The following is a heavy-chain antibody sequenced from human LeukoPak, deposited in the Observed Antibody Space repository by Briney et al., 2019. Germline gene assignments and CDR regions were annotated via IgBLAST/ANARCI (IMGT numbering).Heavy chain of an antibody. D-gene: IGHD3-9*01. J-gene: IGHJ4*02. CDR3: AGGHYDVLTGFHY. CDR2: IYSGGST. Sequence: GGSLRLSCAASGFLVSSNYMSWVRQAPGKGLEWVSVIYSGGSTYYADSVKGRFTVSRDNSKNTLYLQMNSLRAEDTAVYYCAGGHYDVLTGFHYWGQGTLVTVSS. V-gene: IGHV3-53*01. CDR1: GFLVSSNY.